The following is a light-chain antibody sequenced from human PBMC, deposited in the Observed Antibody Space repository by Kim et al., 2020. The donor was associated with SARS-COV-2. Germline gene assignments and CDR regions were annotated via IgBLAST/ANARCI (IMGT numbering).Light chain of an antibody. J-gene: IGKJ1*01. V-gene: IGKV3-15*01. Sequence: EIVMTQSPATLSVSPGERATLSCRASQSVSSNLVWYQQKPGQAPRLLIYGASTRATGIPDRFSGSGSGTEFTLTIRSLQSEDFAVYYCQQYNNWPRTFGQGTKVDIK. CDR1: QSVSSN. CDR2: GAS. CDR3: QQYNNWPRT.